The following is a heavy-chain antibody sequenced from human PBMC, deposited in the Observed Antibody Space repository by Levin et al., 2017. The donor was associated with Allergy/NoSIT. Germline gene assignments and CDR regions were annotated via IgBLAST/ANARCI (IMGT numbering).Heavy chain of an antibody. D-gene: IGHD6-13*01. CDR3: AKAGSSWYIEIDH. CDR2: ISAGGGNT. J-gene: IGHJ4*02. CDR1: GFTFSTYA. V-gene: IGHV3-23*01. Sequence: PSETLSLTCAASGFTFSTYAMSWVRQAPGKGLEGVSVISAGGGNTNYAASVKGRFTISRDNSKHTLYLPMNSRTAEDTAVYYSAKAGSSWYIEIDHWGQGTLVTVSS.